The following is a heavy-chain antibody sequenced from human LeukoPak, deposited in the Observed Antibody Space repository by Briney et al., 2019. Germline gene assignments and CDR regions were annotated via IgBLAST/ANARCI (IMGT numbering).Heavy chain of an antibody. J-gene: IGHJ4*02. CDR1: GVSITDNW. CDR2: INHSGST. D-gene: IGHD3-16*02. CDR3: ARTYDYIWGSFRSHSFDS. Sequence: SETLSLSCAVSGVSITDNWWSWVRQPPGKGLEWIGEINHSGSTNYNPSLKSRVTISVDTSKNQFSLKLSSVTAADTGVYYCARTYDYIWGSFRSHSFDSWGQGTLVTVSS. V-gene: IGHV4-34*01.